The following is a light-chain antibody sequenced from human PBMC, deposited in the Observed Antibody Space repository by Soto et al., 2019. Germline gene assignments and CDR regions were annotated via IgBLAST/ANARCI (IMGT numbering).Light chain of an antibody. V-gene: IGLV2-11*01. Sequence: QSVLTQPRSVSGSPGQSVTISCTGTSSDVGGYNYVSWYQQHPGKAPKLMIYDVSKRPSGVPDRFSGSKSGNTASLTISGLQAEDEADYYCCSYAGSYTFCVFGTGTKLTVL. CDR3: CSYAGSYTFCV. CDR1: SSDVGGYNY. J-gene: IGLJ1*01. CDR2: DVS.